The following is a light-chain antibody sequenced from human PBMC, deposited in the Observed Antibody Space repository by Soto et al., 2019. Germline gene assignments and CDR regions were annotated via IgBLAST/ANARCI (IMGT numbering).Light chain of an antibody. CDR2: AAS. V-gene: IGKV1D-16*01. J-gene: IGKJ4*01. CDR1: QGISSW. CDR3: QQLSTYPSN. Sequence: DIQVTQSPSSLSASVVGRVTITCLASQGISSWLAWYQQKPGEAPKLLIFAASTLQSGVPSRFSGSGSGTDFTLTISSLQAEDFATYYCQQLSTYPSNFGGGTKGDIK.